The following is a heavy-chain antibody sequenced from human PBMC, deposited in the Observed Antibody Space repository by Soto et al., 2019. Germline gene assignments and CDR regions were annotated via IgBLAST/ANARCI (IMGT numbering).Heavy chain of an antibody. CDR3: ARDPWRHDGMPIYRPVYYYYGMDV. J-gene: IGHJ6*02. V-gene: IGHV1-69*13. D-gene: IGHD2-2*02. Sequence: VASVKVSWKASGGTFSSYAISWVRQAPGQGLEWMGGIIPIFGTANYAQKFQGRVTITADESTSTAYMELSSLRSEDTAVYYCARDPWRHDGMPIYRPVYYYYGMDVWGQGTTVTVSS. CDR2: IIPIFGTA. CDR1: GGTFSSYA.